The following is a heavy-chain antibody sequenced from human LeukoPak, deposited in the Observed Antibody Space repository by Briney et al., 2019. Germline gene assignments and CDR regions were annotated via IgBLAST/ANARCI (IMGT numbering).Heavy chain of an antibody. V-gene: IGHV5-51*01. CDR1: GYDFINYW. D-gene: IGHD3-16*02. CDR2: ICPGDSDT. Sequence: GESLKISCKGSGYDFINYWIGWVRQMPGKGLEWMGIICPGDSDTRYSSSFQGRVTISADKSISTAYLQWSSLKASDTAMYYCAGAVRSGELSSPFDYWGQGTLVSVSS. J-gene: IGHJ4*02. CDR3: AGAVRSGELSSPFDY.